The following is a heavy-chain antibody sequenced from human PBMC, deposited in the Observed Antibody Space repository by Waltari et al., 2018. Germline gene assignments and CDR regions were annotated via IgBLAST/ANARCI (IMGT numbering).Heavy chain of an antibody. J-gene: IGHJ6*03. Sequence: QVQLQQWGAGLLKPSETLSLTCAVYGGSFSGYYWSWIRQPPGKGLEWIGEINHSGSTNYNPSLKSRVTISVDTSKNQFSLKLSSVTAADTAVYYCARGPRYSSRRLSPYYYYYYMDVWGKGTTVTVSS. CDR1: GGSFSGYY. V-gene: IGHV4-34*01. CDR2: INHSGST. D-gene: IGHD6-13*01. CDR3: ARGPRYSSRRLSPYYYYYYMDV.